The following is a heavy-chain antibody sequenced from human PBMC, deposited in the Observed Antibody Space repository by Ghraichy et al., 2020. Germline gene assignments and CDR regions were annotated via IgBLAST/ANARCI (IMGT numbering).Heavy chain of an antibody. CDR3: AHALNYVGFDY. CDR1: GGAISSSAYS. J-gene: IGHJ4*02. Sequence: SETLSLTCAVSGGAISSSAYSWTWVRQPPEKGLEWIAYVYYDGSTYYNPSLKSRVTISLDNSKNQFSLELTSVTAAATAGYYCAHALNYVGFDYWGQGTLVTVSS. D-gene: IGHD1-7*01. V-gene: IGHV4-30-2*01. CDR2: VYYDGST.